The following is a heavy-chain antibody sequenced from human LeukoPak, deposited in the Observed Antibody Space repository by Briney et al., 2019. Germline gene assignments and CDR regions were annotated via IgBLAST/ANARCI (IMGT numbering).Heavy chain of an antibody. V-gene: IGHV3-30*18. Sequence: GGSLRLSCAASGFTFSNYAMHWVRQAPGKGLEWVAVISYDGTDKYYADSVKGRFTISRDNSKNTLFLQMNSLRAEDTAMYYCAKGEGGDSGWYGDYWGQGTLVTVSS. J-gene: IGHJ4*02. CDR3: AKGEGGDSGWYGDY. D-gene: IGHD6-19*01. CDR2: ISYDGTDK. CDR1: GFTFSNYA.